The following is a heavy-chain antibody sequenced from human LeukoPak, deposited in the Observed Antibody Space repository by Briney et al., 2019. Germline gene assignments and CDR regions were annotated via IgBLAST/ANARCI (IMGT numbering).Heavy chain of an antibody. CDR3: ATRKDGYNLFDI. Sequence: GASVKVSCKASGYTFTSYYMHWVRQAPGQGLEWMGIINPSGGSTSYAQKFQGRVTITADKSTSTAYMELSSLRSEDTAVYYCATRKDGYNLFDIWGQGTMVTVSS. J-gene: IGHJ3*02. CDR1: GYTFTSYY. D-gene: IGHD5-24*01. V-gene: IGHV1-46*01. CDR2: INPSGGST.